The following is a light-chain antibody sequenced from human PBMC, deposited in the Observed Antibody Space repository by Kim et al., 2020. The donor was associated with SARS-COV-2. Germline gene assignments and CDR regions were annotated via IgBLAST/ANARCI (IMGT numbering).Light chain of an antibody. CDR3: QQHNSYPRT. CDR2: AAS. Sequence: DIQMTQSPSAMSASVGDRVTITCRASQDINYYLAWFQQKPGQVPKRLIYAASTLQIGVPSRFSGSGSGTDFTLTISNLQPEDVATYYCQQHNSYPRTFGQGTKVDIK. CDR1: QDINYY. V-gene: IGKV1-17*03. J-gene: IGKJ1*01.